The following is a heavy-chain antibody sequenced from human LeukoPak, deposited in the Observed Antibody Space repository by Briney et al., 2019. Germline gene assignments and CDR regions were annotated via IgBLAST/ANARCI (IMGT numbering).Heavy chain of an antibody. D-gene: IGHD5-12*01. V-gene: IGHV3-48*03. Sequence: PGGSLRLSCAASGFMYSTYEMNWVRQAPGRGLEWLSYISYNGRSIYYADSVKGRFTISRDNAKNSLYLQMNSLRAEDTAVYYCAREMGGYPFDYWGQGTLVTVSS. CDR1: GFMYSTYE. CDR3: AREMGGYPFDY. CDR2: ISYNGRSI. J-gene: IGHJ4*02.